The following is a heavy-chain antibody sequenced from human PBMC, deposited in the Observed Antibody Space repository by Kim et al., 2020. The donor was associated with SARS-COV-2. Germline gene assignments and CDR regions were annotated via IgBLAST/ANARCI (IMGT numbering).Heavy chain of an antibody. CDR2: ISGDGGST. CDR3: ARAGGGYSGYHYFDY. V-gene: IGHV3-43*02. Sequence: GGSLRLSCAASGFTFDDYAMHWVRQAPGKGLEWVSLISGDGGSTYYADSVKGRFTISRDNSKNSLYLQMNSLRTEDTALYYCARAGGGYSGYHYFDYWGQGTLVTVSS. D-gene: IGHD5-12*01. J-gene: IGHJ4*02. CDR1: GFTFDDYA.